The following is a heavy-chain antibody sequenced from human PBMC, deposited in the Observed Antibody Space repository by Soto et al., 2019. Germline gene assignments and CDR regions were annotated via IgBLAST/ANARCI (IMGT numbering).Heavy chain of an antibody. Sequence: EVQLLESGGGLVQPGGSLRLSCTGSEFIFSAYAKSWVRQAPGKGLEWVASISGVGGTTYYADSVKGRFTISRDNSKNTLYLQRNSLGGEDTAIYYCAKDMGYWGQGTLVTVSS. D-gene: IGHD3-10*01. J-gene: IGHJ4*02. CDR1: EFIFSAYA. V-gene: IGHV3-23*01. CDR2: ISGVGGTT. CDR3: AKDMGY.